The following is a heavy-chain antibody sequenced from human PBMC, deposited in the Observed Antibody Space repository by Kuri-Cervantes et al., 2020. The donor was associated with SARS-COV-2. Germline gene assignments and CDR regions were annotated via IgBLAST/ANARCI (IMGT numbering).Heavy chain of an antibody. J-gene: IGHJ4*02. CDR1: GGSFSGYY. CDR3: ARDRSSSGYSDY. Sequence: ESLKISCAVYGGSFSGYYWSWIRQPPGKGLEWIGYIYYSGSTNYNPSLKSRVTISVDTSKNQFSLKLSSVTAADTAVYYCARDRSSSGYSDYWGQGTLVTVSS. D-gene: IGHD3-22*01. CDR2: IYYSGST. V-gene: IGHV4-59*01.